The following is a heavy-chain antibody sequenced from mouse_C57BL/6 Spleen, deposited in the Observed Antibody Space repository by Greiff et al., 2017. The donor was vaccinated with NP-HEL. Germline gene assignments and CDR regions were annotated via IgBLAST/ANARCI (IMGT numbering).Heavy chain of an antibody. Sequence: QVQLQQSGAELARPGASVKLSCKASGYTFTSYGISWVKQRTGQGLEWIGEIYPRSGNTYYNEKFKGKATLTADKSSSTAYMELRSLTSEDSAVYFCARISPMTTEWFAYWGQGTLVTVSA. D-gene: IGHD1-1*01. J-gene: IGHJ3*01. CDR2: IYPRSGNT. V-gene: IGHV1-81*01. CDR1: GYTFTSYG. CDR3: ARISPMTTEWFAY.